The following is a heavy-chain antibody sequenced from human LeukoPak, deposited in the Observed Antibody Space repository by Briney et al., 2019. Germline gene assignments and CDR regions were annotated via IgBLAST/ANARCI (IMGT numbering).Heavy chain of an antibody. J-gene: IGHJ4*02. CDR2: IIPIFGTA. CDR1: GGTFSSYA. V-gene: IGHV1-69*06. Sequence: SVKVPCKASGGTFSSYAISWVRQAPGQGLEWMGGIIPIFGTANYAQKFQGRVTITADKSTSTAYMELSSLRSEDTAVYYCARALVVPAAMDYWGQGTLVTVSS. CDR3: ARALVVPAAMDY. D-gene: IGHD2-2*01.